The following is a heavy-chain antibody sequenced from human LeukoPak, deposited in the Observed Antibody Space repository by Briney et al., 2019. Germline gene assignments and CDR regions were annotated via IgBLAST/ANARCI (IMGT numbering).Heavy chain of an antibody. CDR1: GGSISSYY. CDR2: IYYSGST. V-gene: IGHV4-59*01. D-gene: IGHD5-24*01. J-gene: IGHJ4*02. Sequence: SETLSLTCTVSGGSISSYYWSWIRQPPGKGLEWIGYIYYSGSTDYNPSLKSRVTMSVDTSKNQFSLKLSSVTAADTAVYYCVRTRWLQPFDYWGQGTLVTVSS. CDR3: VRTRWLQPFDY.